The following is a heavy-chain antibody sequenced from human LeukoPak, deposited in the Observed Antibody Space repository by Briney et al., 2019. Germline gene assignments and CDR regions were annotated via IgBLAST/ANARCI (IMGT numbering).Heavy chain of an antibody. D-gene: IGHD1-26*01. J-gene: IGHJ3*02. Sequence: ASVKVSCKVSGYTLTELSMHWVRQAPGQGLEWMGWINPNSGGTNYAQKFQGRVTMTRDTSISTAYMELSRLRSDDTAVYYCARDGIVGASAFDIWGQGTMVTVSS. V-gene: IGHV1-2*02. CDR3: ARDGIVGASAFDI. CDR1: GYTLTELS. CDR2: INPNSGGT.